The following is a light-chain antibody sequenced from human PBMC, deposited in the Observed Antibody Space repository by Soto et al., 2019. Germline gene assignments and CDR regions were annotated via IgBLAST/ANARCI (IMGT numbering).Light chain of an antibody. CDR3: QQRSDWPPRT. V-gene: IGKV3-11*01. J-gene: IGKJ2*01. CDR2: DAS. CDR1: QSVNNF. Sequence: EVVLTQSPATLSLSPGERATLSCRASQSVNNFLAWYQQKPGQAPRLLTYDASKRATGIPARFSGSGSGTDFTPTISNLEPEDFAIYYCQQRSDWPPRTFGQGTKVDSK.